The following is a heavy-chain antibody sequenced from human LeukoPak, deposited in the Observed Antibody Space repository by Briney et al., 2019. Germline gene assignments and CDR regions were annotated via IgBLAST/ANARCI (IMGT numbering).Heavy chain of an antibody. CDR1: GFTFSSYA. CDR3: AREVRDSGWLDY. V-gene: IGHV3-66*01. CDR2: IYSGGST. D-gene: IGHD6-19*01. J-gene: IGHJ4*02. Sequence: GGSLRLSCAASGFTFSSYAMSRVRQAPGKGLEWVSVIYSGGSTYYADSVKGRFTISRDNSKNTLYLQMNSLRAEDTAVYYCAREVRDSGWLDYWGQGTLVTVSS.